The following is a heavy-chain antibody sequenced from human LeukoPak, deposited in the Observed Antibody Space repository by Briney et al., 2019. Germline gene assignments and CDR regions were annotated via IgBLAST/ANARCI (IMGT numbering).Heavy chain of an antibody. V-gene: IGHV3-30*02. CDR3: AKDLSVMTTVTTAFDY. D-gene: IGHD4-17*01. CDR2: IRYDGSNK. J-gene: IGHJ4*02. CDR1: GFTFSSYA. Sequence: QTGGSLRLSCAASGFTFSSYAMSWVRQAPGKGLEWVAFIRYDGSNKYYADSVKGRFTISRDNSKNTLYLQMNSLRADDTAVYYCAKDLSVMTTVTTAFDYWGQGTLVTVPS.